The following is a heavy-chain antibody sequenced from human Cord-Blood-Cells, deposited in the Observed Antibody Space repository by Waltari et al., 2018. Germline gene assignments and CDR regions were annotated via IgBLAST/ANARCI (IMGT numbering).Heavy chain of an antibody. CDR3: ARARDLNWGFSFDY. Sequence: QVQLQQWGAGLLKPSETLSLTCAVYGGSFSGYYWSWIRQPPGKGLEWIGEINHSGSTNYNPSLKSRVTISVDTSKNQFSLKLSSVTAADTAVYYGARARDLNWGFSFDYWGQGTLVTVSS. J-gene: IGHJ4*02. CDR2: INHSGST. D-gene: IGHD7-27*01. CDR1: GGSFSGYY. V-gene: IGHV4-34*01.